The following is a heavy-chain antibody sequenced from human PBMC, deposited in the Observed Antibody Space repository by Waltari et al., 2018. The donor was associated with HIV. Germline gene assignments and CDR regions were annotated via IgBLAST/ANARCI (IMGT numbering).Heavy chain of an antibody. CDR1: GFTVSSNY. CDR2: IYSGGST. J-gene: IGHJ6*02. Sequence: EVQLVESGGGLVQPGGSLRLSCAASGFTVSSNYMSWVRQAPGKGLEWVSVIYSGGSTYDADSVKGRFTISRDNSKNTLYLQMNSLRAEDTAVYYCASIAYCGGDHYPRGMDVWGQGTTVTVSS. V-gene: IGHV3-66*01. D-gene: IGHD2-21*02. CDR3: ASIAYCGGDHYPRGMDV.